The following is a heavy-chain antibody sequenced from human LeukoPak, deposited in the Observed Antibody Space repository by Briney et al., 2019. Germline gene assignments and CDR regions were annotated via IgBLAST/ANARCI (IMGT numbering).Heavy chain of an antibody. CDR3: ARLGDSAMVRYFDY. CDR1: GGSISSSTYY. CDR2: IYYTGST. V-gene: IGHV4-39*01. Sequence: SETLSLTCTVSGGSISSSTYYWAWIRKPPGKGLEWIGGIYYTGSTYSTPSLKSRATISVDTSKNQFSLRLTSVTAADTAVYYCARLGDSAMVRYFDYRGQGTLVTVSS. J-gene: IGHJ4*02. D-gene: IGHD5-18*01.